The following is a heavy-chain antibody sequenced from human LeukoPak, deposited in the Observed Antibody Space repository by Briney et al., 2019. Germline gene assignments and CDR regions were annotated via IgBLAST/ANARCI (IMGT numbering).Heavy chain of an antibody. D-gene: IGHD2-15*01. V-gene: IGHV3-7*01. CDR3: GGGPGY. CDR1: GFIFSSYW. CDR2: INRDGSDQ. J-gene: IGHJ4*02. Sequence: GGSLRLSCAASGFIFSSYWLRWVRQPPGKGLEWVANINRDGSDQYYVDSVKGRFTISRDNAKNSLYLQMNSLRAEDTAVYYCGGGPGYWGQGTLVTVSS.